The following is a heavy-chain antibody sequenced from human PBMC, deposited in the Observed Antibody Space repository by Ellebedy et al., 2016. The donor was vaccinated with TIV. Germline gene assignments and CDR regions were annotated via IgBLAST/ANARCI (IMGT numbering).Heavy chain of an antibody. V-gene: IGHV3-30*04. D-gene: IGHD3-10*01. Sequence: GESLKISXAASGFTFSRYAIHWVRQAPGKGLYWVAVISSDGSNKYFADSVKGRFTISRDNSKNTLYLQMSSLRPKDTAVYYCARVRGYYGSGSYHPLDYWGQGTLVTVSS. CDR2: ISSDGSNK. CDR3: ARVRGYYGSGSYHPLDY. CDR1: GFTFSRYA. J-gene: IGHJ4*02.